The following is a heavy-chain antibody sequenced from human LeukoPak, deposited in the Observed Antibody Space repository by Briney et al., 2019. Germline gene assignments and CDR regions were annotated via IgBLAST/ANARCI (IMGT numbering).Heavy chain of an antibody. CDR1: GGSISSSSYY. CDR2: IYYSVST. D-gene: IGHD3-16*02. V-gene: IGHV4-61*05. Sequence: SETLSLTCTVSGGSISSSSYYWGWIRQPPGKGLDWIGYIYYSVSTNYNPSLKSRVTISVDTSKNQFSLKLSSVTAADTAVYYCARGGEYYDYVWGSYRYYIDYWGQGTLVTVSS. J-gene: IGHJ4*02. CDR3: ARGGEYYDYVWGSYRYYIDY.